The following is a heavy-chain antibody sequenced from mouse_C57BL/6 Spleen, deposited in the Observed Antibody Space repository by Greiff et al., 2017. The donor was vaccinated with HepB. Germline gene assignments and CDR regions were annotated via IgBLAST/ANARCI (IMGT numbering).Heavy chain of an antibody. V-gene: IGHV1-15*01. CDR3: TRWDYYGTPYYFDD. CDR1: GYTLTDYE. CDR2: IDPETGGT. Sequence: QVQLQQSGAELVRPGASVTLSCKASGYTLTDYEMHWVKQTPVHGLEWIGAIDPETGGTAYNQKFKGKAILTADKSSSTAYMELRSLTSEDSAVYYCTRWDYYGTPYYFDDWGQGTTLTVSS. J-gene: IGHJ2*01. D-gene: IGHD1-1*01.